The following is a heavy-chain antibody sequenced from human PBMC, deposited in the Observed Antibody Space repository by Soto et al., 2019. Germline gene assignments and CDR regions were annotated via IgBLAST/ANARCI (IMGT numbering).Heavy chain of an antibody. Sequence: QVQLVQSGAEVKKPGASVKLSCKSSEYTFTDYYIHWVRQATGQGLEWMGLINPSGGSTSYAQKFQGSVTMTRDTSTSTVYMELSSLRSEDTAVYYCATAAYSTSWYDFWGQGTLVTVSS. CDR1: EYTFTDYY. CDR3: ATAAYSTSWYDF. D-gene: IGHD6-13*01. J-gene: IGHJ5*01. V-gene: IGHV1-46*01. CDR2: INPSGGST.